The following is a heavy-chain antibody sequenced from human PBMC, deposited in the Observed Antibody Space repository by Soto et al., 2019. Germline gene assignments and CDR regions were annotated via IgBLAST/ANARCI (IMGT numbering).Heavy chain of an antibody. J-gene: IGHJ5*02. CDR2: IYPGDSDT. D-gene: IGHD3-9*01. CDR3: ARMRRKDMLTAGS. Sequence: PGESLKISCKGSGYSFTNYWIGWVRQMPGKGLEWMGIIYPGDSDTRYSPSFQGQVTISADKSISTAYLQWNSLKASDNAMYYCARMRRKDMLTAGSWGEGTLVSVSS. V-gene: IGHV5-51*01. CDR1: GYSFTNYW.